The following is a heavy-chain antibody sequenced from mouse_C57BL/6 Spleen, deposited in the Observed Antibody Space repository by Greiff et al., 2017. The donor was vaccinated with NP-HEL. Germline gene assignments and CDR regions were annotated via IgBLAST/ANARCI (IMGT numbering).Heavy chain of an antibody. D-gene: IGHD4-1*01. CDR2: ISYDGSN. CDR1: GYSITSGYY. Sequence: EVQLQESGPGLVKPSQSLSLTCSVTGYSITSGYYWNWIRQFPGNKLEWMGYISYDGSNNYNPSLKNRISMTRDTSKNQFFLKLNSVTTEDTATYYCARWNWDHYFDYWGQGTTLTVSS. CDR3: ARWNWDHYFDY. J-gene: IGHJ2*01. V-gene: IGHV3-6*01.